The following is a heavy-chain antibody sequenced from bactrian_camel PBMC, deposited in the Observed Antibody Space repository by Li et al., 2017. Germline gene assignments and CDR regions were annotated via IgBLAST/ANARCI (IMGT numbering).Heavy chain of an antibody. Sequence: HVQLVESGGGSVQAGGSLRLSCSASGFMFDDRDMGWYRQAPGNECELVSTISGDGMTYYADSVKGRFTISPGNATNTVSLQMNGLKPEDTAMYYCASRPLDSSYLCTAAGLSPHSFDSWGQGTQVTVS. D-gene: IGHD1*01. V-gene: IGHV3S55*01. CDR3: ASRPLDSSYLCTAAGLSPHSFDS. CDR2: ISGDGMT. CDR1: GFMFDDRD. J-gene: IGHJ6*01.